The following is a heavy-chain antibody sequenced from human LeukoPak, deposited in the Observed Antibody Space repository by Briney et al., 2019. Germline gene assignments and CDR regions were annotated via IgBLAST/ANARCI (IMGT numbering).Heavy chain of an antibody. J-gene: IGHJ4*02. CDR2: INPSSGGT. CDR1: GYTFTGYY. CDR3: ASLGDFWDLGYFDY. V-gene: IGHV1-2*02. Sequence: GASVKVSCKASGYTFTGYYMHWVRQAPGQGLEWMGWINPSSGGTNYAQKFQGRVTMTRDTSISTAYMELSRLRSDDTAVYYCASLGDFWDLGYFDYWGQGTLVTVSS. D-gene: IGHD3-3*01.